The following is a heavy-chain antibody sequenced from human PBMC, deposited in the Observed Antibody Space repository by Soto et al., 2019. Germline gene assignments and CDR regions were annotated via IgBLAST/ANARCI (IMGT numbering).Heavy chain of an antibody. CDR3: TTAQGSRYDYWYYYYGMDV. Sequence: KPGGSLRLSCAASGFTFSNAWMSWVRQAPGKGLEWVGRIKSKTDGGTTDYAAPVKGRFTISRDDSKNTLYLQMNSLKTEDTAVYYCTTAQGSRYDYWYYYYGMDVWGQGTTVTVSS. J-gene: IGHJ6*02. V-gene: IGHV3-15*01. CDR1: GFTFSNAW. D-gene: IGHD5-12*01. CDR2: IKSKTDGGTT.